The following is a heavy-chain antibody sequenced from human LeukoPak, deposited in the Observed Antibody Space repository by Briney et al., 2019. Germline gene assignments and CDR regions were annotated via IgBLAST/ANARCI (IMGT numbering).Heavy chain of an antibody. J-gene: IGHJ4*02. CDR1: GFTFSSYA. V-gene: IGHV3-23*01. CDR2: ISGSGGST. Sequence: GGSLRLSCAASGFTFSSYAMSWVRQAPGKGLEWVSAISGSGGSTYYADSVKGRFTISRDNSKNTLYLQMNSLRAEDTAVYYCAKDDSTDDIVVVVAATRLDYWGQGTLVTVSS. D-gene: IGHD2-15*01. CDR3: AKDDSTDDIVVVVAATRLDY.